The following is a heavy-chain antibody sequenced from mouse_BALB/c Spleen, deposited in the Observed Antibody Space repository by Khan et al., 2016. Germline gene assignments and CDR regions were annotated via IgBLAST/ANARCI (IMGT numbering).Heavy chain of an antibody. CDR3: AGSSSGYWYYFDY. Sequence: EVQLQESGPDLVKPSQSVSLTCTVTGLSITSHYSWHWIRHFPGNKVEWMGYIHYSGSTDYNPSLKSRTSITRDTSKNQFFLQLNSVTSEDTATYFCAGSSSGYWYYFDYWGQGTTLTVSS. CDR2: IHYSGST. V-gene: IGHV3-1*02. J-gene: IGHJ2*01. CDR1: GLSITSHYS. D-gene: IGHD3-1*01.